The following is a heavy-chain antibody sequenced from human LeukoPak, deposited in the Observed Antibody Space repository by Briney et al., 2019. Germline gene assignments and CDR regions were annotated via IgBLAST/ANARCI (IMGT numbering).Heavy chain of an antibody. Sequence: GGSLRLSCAASGFTFSSYAMHWVRQAPGKGLEWVAVISYDGSNKYYADSVKGRFTISRDNSKNTLYLQMNSLRAEDTAVYYCAQRTEPIDYWGQGTLVTVSS. CDR2: ISYDGSNK. J-gene: IGHJ4*02. CDR1: GFTFSSYA. D-gene: IGHD1-26*01. V-gene: IGHV3-30*04. CDR3: AQRTEPIDY.